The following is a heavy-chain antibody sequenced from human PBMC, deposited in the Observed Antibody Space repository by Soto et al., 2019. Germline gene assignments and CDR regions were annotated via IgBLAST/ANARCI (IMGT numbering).Heavy chain of an antibody. CDR3: AALYDFWSDPPIS. D-gene: IGHD3-3*01. CDR2: IYSGGST. CDR1: GFTVSSNY. Sequence: AGGSLRLSCAASGFTVSSNYMSWVRQAPGKGLEWVSVIYSGGSTYYADSVKGRFTISRDNSKNTLYLQMNSLRAEDTAVYYCAALYDFWSDPPISWGQGTLVTVSS. J-gene: IGHJ4*02. V-gene: IGHV3-66*01.